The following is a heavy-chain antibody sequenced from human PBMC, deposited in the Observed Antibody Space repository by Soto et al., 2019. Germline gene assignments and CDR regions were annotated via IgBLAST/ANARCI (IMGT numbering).Heavy chain of an antibody. J-gene: IGHJ4*02. V-gene: IGHV3-7*04. Sequence: EVQVVESGGGLVQPGGSLRLSCAASGFTFSNFWMSWVREAPGKGLEWVANIKEDGIETYSVDSVKGRFTISRDNAKNSLYLQMTSLRAEETAVYYCARGGSHTSDSWGQGTLVIVSS. CDR3: ARGGSHTSDS. CDR2: IKEDGIET. CDR1: GFTFSNFW.